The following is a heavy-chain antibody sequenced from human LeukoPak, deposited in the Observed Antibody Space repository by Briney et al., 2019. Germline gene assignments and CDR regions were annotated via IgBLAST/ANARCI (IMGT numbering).Heavy chain of an antibody. CDR1: GGSISSYY. CDR2: IYTSGST. V-gene: IGHV4-4*07. Sequence: SETLSLTCTVSGGSISSYYWSWIRQPAGKGLEWIGRIYTSGSTNYNPSLKSRVTMSVDTSKHQFSLKLSSVTAAATAVYYCARGLTGYPTYYYYYGMDVWGQGTTVTVSS. D-gene: IGHD3-9*01. J-gene: IGHJ6*02. CDR3: ARGLTGYPTYYYYYGMDV.